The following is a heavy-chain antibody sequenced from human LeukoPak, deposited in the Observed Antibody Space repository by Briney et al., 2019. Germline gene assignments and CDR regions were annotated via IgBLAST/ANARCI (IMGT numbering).Heavy chain of an antibody. CDR1: GYTFTVNY. CDR3: ARDSFRGNYYFDY. J-gene: IGHJ4*02. Sequence: ASVKVSCKASGYTFTVNYMHWVRQAPGQGPEWMGWINPNNGGTNYAQKFRDRVTMTRDTSISTAYVELSRLRSDDTAIYYCARDSFRGNYYFDYWGQGALVTVSS. CDR2: INPNNGGT. D-gene: IGHD3-10*01. V-gene: IGHV1-2*02.